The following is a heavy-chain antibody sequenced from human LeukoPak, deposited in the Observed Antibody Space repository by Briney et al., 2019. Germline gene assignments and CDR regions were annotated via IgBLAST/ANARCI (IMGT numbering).Heavy chain of an antibody. CDR3: ARDHDYGDYGVGY. J-gene: IGHJ4*02. CDR1: GFTFSRYW. CDR2: IKQDGSEK. Sequence: PGGSLRLSCAASGFTFSRYWMSWVRQAPGKGLGWVANIKQDGSEKYYVHSVKGRFTISRDNAKNSLYLQMNSLRAEDTAVYYCARDHDYGDYGVGYWGQGTLVTVSS. V-gene: IGHV3-7*01. D-gene: IGHD4-17*01.